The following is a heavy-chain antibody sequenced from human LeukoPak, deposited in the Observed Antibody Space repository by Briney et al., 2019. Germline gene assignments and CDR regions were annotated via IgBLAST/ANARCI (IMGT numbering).Heavy chain of an antibody. CDR1: GYTFTSYY. Sequence: ASVKVSCKASGYTFTSYYMRWVRQAPGQGLEWMGIINPSGGSTSYAQKFQGRVTITRDTSASTAYMELSSLRSEDTAVYYCTTSLPGVVPLTPFDYWGQGTLVTVSS. CDR3: TTSLPGVVPLTPFDY. CDR2: INPSGGST. J-gene: IGHJ4*02. D-gene: IGHD3-3*01. V-gene: IGHV1-46*01.